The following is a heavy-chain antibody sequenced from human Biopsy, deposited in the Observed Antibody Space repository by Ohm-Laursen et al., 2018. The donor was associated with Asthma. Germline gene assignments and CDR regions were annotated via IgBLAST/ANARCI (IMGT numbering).Heavy chain of an antibody. CDR1: GGSFSSNY. CDR2: THHSGST. D-gene: IGHD1-26*01. V-gene: IGHV4-34*01. J-gene: IGHJ6*02. Sequence: GTLSLTWAVYGGSFSSNYWSWIRPTPGKGLEWLGDTHHSGSTNYNPSPRRRPTLAVDTSKNQFSLRLTSVTAADTAVYYCARGSSSRLSQWELLVSGGKRAHSYYGMDVWGQGTTVTVSS. CDR3: ARGSSSRLSQWELLVSGGKRAHSYYGMDV.